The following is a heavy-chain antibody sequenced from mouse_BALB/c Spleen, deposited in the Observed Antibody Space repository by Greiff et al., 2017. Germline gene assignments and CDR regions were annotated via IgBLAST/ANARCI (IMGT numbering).Heavy chain of an antibody. D-gene: IGHD2-10*01. CDR3: ARMEAYYGNTGYYAMDY. J-gene: IGHJ4*01. Sequence: EVQLQQSGPELVKPGASMKISCKASGYSFTGYTMNWVKQSHGKNLEWIGLINPYNGGTSYNQKFKGKATLTVDKSSSTAYMELLSLTSEDSAVYYCARMEAYYGNTGYYAMDYWGQGTSVTVSS. CDR2: INPYNGGT. CDR1: GYSFTGYT. V-gene: IGHV1-18*01.